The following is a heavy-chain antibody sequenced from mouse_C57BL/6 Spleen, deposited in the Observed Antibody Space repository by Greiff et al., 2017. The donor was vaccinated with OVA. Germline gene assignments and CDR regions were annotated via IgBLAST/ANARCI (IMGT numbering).Heavy chain of an antibody. D-gene: IGHD3-2*02. J-gene: IGHJ2*01. CDR3: ARGGPAQAPFDY. CDR1: GYTFTSYG. V-gene: IGHV1-81*01. Sequence: QVQLQQSGAELARPGASVKLSCKASGYTFTSYGISWVKQRTGQGLEWIGEIYPRSGNTYYNEKFKGKATLSADKSSSTAYMELRSLTSEDSAVYFCARGGPAQAPFDYWGQGTTLTVSS. CDR2: IYPRSGNT.